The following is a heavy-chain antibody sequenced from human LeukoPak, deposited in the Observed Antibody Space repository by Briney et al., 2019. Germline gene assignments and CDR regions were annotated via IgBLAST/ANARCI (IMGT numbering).Heavy chain of an antibody. D-gene: IGHD3-3*01. Sequence: GGSLRLSCAASGFTFSSYSMNWVRQAPGKGLVWVSSISSSSYIYYADSVKGRFTISRDNAKNSLYLQMNSLRAEDTAVYYCARDRQYDFWSGYLNWFDPWGQGTLVTVSS. CDR1: GFTFSSYS. J-gene: IGHJ5*02. V-gene: IGHV3-21*01. CDR3: ARDRQYDFWSGYLNWFDP. CDR2: ISSSSYI.